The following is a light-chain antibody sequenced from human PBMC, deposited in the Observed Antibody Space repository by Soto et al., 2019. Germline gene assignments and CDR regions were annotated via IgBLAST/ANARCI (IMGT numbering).Light chain of an antibody. J-gene: IGKJ2*01. Sequence: DIQMTQSPSSLSASVGDRVTISCRASHSINNYLNWYQQKPGSAPKLLIFGASSLQSGVPSRFTGSGSGTDFTLTISSLQAEDFATYYCQQTYSTPPRTFGQGTKLDMK. CDR3: QQTYSTPPRT. V-gene: IGKV1-39*01. CDR2: GAS. CDR1: HSINNY.